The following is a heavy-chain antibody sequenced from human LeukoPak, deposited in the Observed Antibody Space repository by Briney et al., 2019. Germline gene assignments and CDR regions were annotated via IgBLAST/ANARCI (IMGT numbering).Heavy chain of an antibody. CDR1: GFTFTNAW. J-gene: IGHJ3*02. CDR2: IKSKSDDGTT. D-gene: IGHD6-13*01. Sequence: GGSLRLSCAASGFTFTNAWMNWVRQAPGKGLEWVGRIKSKSDDGTTDYAAPVKGRFIISRDDSKNTLYLQMNSLKTEDTAVYYCTTWQQLVKSGDAFDIWGQGTMVTVSS. V-gene: IGHV3-15*01. CDR3: TTWQQLVKSGDAFDI.